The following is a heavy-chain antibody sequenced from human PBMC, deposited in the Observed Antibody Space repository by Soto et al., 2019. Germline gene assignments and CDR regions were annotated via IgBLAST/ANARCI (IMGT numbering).Heavy chain of an antibody. D-gene: IGHD1-1*01. V-gene: IGHV3-72*01. CDR3: ARVGRKLERQGAYYYYGMDV. Sequence: EVQLVESGGGLVQPGGSLRLSCAASGFTFSDHYMDWVRQAPGKGLEWVGRTRNKANSYTTEYAASVKGRFTISRDDSKNSLYLQMNSLKTEDTVVYYCARVGRKLERQGAYYYYGMDVWGQGTTVTVSS. CDR2: TRNKANSYTT. CDR1: GFTFSDHY. J-gene: IGHJ6*02.